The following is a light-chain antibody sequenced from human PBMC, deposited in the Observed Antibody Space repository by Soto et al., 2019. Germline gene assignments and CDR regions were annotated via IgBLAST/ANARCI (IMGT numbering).Light chain of an antibody. CDR2: ANN. Sequence: QSVLTQPPSVSGALGQGVTVSCTGSNSNIGAGYDVHWYQKLPGTAPKLLIFANNNRPSGVPDRFSGSRSGTSASLAITGLQAEDEAHYYCPAYDISLSEVLFGGGTKLTVL. V-gene: IGLV1-40*01. J-gene: IGLJ2*01. CDR3: PAYDISLSEVL. CDR1: NSNIGAGYD.